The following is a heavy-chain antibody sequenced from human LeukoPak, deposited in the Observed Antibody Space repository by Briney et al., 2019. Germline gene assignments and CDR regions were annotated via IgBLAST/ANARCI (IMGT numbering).Heavy chain of an antibody. CDR3: ARATKIIAVAGAFDY. Sequence: KPGGSLRLSCAASGFTFSSYSMNWVRQAPGKGLEWVSSISSSSSYIYYADSVKGRFTISRDNAKNSLYLQMNSLRAEDTAVYYCARATKIIAVAGAFDYWGQGALVTVSS. D-gene: IGHD6-19*01. CDR1: GFTFSSYS. CDR2: ISSSSSYI. J-gene: IGHJ4*02. V-gene: IGHV3-21*01.